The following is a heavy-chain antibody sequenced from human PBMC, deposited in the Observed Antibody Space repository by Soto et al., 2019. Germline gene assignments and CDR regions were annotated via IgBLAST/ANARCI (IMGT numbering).Heavy chain of an antibody. CDR1: GFTFSSYS. Sequence: PGGSLRLSCAASGFTFSSYSMNWVRQAPGKGLEWVSYISSSSSTIYYADSVKGRFTISRDNAKNSLYLQMNSLRDEDTAVYYCARDMIGDYDYVWGSYRYTSFYFDDWGQGTLVTVSS. CDR2: ISSSSSTI. J-gene: IGHJ4*02. D-gene: IGHD3-16*02. V-gene: IGHV3-48*02. CDR3: ARDMIGDYDYVWGSYRYTSFYFDD.